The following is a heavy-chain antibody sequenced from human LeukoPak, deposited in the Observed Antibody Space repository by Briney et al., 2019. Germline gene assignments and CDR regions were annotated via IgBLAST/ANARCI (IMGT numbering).Heavy chain of an antibody. CDR2: IYPGDPDT. CDR3: ARRGGYDFLADAFDI. V-gene: IGHV5-51*01. J-gene: IGHJ3*02. CDR1: GYSFTSYW. D-gene: IGHD5-12*01. Sequence: GESLKISCKGSGYSFTSYWIGWVRQMPGKGLEWMGIIYPGDPDTRYSPSFQGQVTISADESISTAYLQWSSLKASDTAMYYCARRGGYDFLADAFDIWGQGTMVTVSS.